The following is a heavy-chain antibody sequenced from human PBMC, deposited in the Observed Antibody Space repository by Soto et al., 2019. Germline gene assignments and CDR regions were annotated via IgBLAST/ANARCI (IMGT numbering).Heavy chain of an antibody. V-gene: IGHV3-48*01. CDR1: GFTFISYS. CDR2: ISSSSSTI. CDR3: ARDAPPDDY. Sequence: GSLRLSCAASGFTFISYSMNWVRQAPGKGLEWVSYISSSSSTIYYADSVKGRFTISRDNAKNSLYLQMNSLRAEDTAVYYCARDAPPDDYWGQGTLVTVSS. J-gene: IGHJ4*02.